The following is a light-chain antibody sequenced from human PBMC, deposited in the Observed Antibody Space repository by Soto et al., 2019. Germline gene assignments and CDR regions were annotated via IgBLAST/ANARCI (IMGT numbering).Light chain of an antibody. Sequence: QSALTQPASVSGSPGQSITISCTGTSSDVGGYSYVSWYQQHPGKTPKLMIYEVSNRPSGASHRLSGSKAGNTASLTISGLQTEDEADYYCSSFSSITREVFGGGTKLTVL. CDR2: EVS. V-gene: IGLV2-14*01. CDR3: SSFSSITREV. J-gene: IGLJ2*01. CDR1: SSDVGGYSY.